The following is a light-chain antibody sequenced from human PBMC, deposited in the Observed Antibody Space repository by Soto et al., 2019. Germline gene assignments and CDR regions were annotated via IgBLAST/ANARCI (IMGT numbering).Light chain of an antibody. CDR2: KVS. CDR1: QSLTYSDGNTY. V-gene: IGKV2-30*01. J-gene: IGKJ2*01. Sequence: DVAMTQSPLSLPVTLGQPASISCRSSQSLTYSDGNTYLNWLQLRPGQSPRRLIYKVSNRDSGVPDIFSGSGSGTDFTLKISRVEAEDVGVYYCMHGTHWPPYTFGRATKLEIK. CDR3: MHGTHWPPYT.